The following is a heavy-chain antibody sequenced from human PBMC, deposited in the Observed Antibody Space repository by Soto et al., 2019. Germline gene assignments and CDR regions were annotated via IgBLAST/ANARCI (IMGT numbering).Heavy chain of an antibody. V-gene: IGHV1-69*08. CDR3: ARELELPGWIC. CDR2: IIPILGIA. D-gene: IGHD1-7*01. J-gene: IGHJ4*02. Sequence: QVQLVQSGAEVKKPGSSVKVSCKASGGTFSSYTISWVRQAPGQGLEWMGRIIPILGIANYAQKFQGRVTITADKSTSTAYMELSSLRSEDTAVYYCARELELPGWICWGQGTLVTVSS. CDR1: GGTFSSYT.